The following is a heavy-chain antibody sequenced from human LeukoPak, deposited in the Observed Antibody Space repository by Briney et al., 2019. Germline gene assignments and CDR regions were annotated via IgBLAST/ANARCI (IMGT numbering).Heavy chain of an antibody. V-gene: IGHV3-11*04. CDR2: ISSGGDIM. D-gene: IGHD6-13*01. CDR1: GLRFSDYY. Sequence: GGSLRLSCAASGLRFSDYYVSWIRQAPGKGLQWVSYISSGGDIMHYADSVKGRFTSSRDNAKNSLYLQMNSLRAEDTAVYYCARGIAAAGTPSWIAFDIWGQGTMVTVSS. CDR3: ARGIAAAGTPSWIAFDI. J-gene: IGHJ3*02.